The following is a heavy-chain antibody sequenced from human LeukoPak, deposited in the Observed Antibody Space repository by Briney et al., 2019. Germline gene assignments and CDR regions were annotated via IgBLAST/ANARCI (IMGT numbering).Heavy chain of an antibody. Sequence: GGSLRLSCVASEFTFNNYWMHWVRQAPGKGLVWVSRINTDGSSTTYADSVKGRFTISRDNAKNTLHLQMSSLRAEDTALYYCARSKDGAFDIWGHGTMVTVSS. J-gene: IGHJ3*02. CDR2: INTDGSST. CDR3: ARSKDGAFDI. V-gene: IGHV3-74*03. CDR1: EFTFNNYW.